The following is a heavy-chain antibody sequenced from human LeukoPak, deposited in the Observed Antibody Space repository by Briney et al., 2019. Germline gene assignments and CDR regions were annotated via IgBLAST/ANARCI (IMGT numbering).Heavy chain of an antibody. J-gene: IGHJ6*03. CDR3: ARRIARYYYYYMDV. CDR2: INHSGST. Sequence: SETLSLTCTVSGGSISSYYWSWIRQPPGKGLEWIGEINHSGSTNYNPSLKSRVTISVDTSKNQFSLKLSSVTAADTAVYYCARRIARYYYYYMDVWGKGTTVTVSS. CDR1: GGSISSYY. V-gene: IGHV4-34*01. D-gene: IGHD2-21*01.